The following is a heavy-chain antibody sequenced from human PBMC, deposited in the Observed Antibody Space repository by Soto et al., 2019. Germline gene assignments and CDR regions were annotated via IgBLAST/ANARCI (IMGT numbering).Heavy chain of an antibody. Sequence: QVQLVESGGGVVQPGRSLRLSCAASGFTFSSYGMHWVRQAPGKGLEWVAVIWYDGSNKYYADSVKGRFTISRDNSKNTLYLQMNSLRAEDTAVYYCARDREYCSSTRCYSELGWFDPWGQGTLVTVSS. V-gene: IGHV3-33*01. CDR2: IWYDGSNK. CDR3: ARDREYCSSTRCYSELGWFDP. D-gene: IGHD2-2*01. CDR1: GFTFSSYG. J-gene: IGHJ5*02.